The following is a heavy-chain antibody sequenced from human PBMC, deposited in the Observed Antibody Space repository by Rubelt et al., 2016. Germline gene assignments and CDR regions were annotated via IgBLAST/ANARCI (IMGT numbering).Heavy chain of an antibody. CDR3: ARDQLALYAFDI. CDR2: ISAYDGNT. Sequence: QVQLVQSGAEVKKPGASVKVSCKASGYTFTSYGISWVRQAPGQGLEWMGWISAYDGNTNYAQKLRGRVTMTTDTSPGTAYVGLRSLRSDVTAVYFCARDQLALYAFDIWGQGTMVTVSS. D-gene: IGHD1-1*01. CDR1: GYTFTSYG. V-gene: IGHV1-18*01. J-gene: IGHJ3*02.